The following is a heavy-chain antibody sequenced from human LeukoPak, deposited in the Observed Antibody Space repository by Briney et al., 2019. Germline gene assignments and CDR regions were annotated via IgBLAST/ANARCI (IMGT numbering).Heavy chain of an antibody. CDR1: GGSISSSSYY. V-gene: IGHV4-39*01. CDR2: IYYSGST. CDR3: ARHSHYYYYMDV. Sequence: PSETLSLTCTVSGGSISSSSYYWGWIRQPPGKGLEWIGSIYYSGSTYYNPSLKSRVTISVDTSKNQLSLKLSSVTAADTAVYYCARHSHYYYYMDVWGKGTTVTVCS. J-gene: IGHJ6*03.